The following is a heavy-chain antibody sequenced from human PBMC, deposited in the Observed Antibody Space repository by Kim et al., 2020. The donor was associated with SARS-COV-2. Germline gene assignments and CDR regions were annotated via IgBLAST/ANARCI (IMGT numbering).Heavy chain of an antibody. Sequence: SVKVSCKASGGTFSSYAISWVRQAPGQGLEWMGGIIPIFGTANYAQKFQGRVTITADESTSTAYMELSSLRSEDTAVYYCARDLPYVDTAMVTYYGMDVWGQGTTVTVSS. D-gene: IGHD5-18*01. J-gene: IGHJ6*02. V-gene: IGHV1-69*13. CDR3: ARDLPYVDTAMVTYYGMDV. CDR1: GGTFSSYA. CDR2: IIPIFGTA.